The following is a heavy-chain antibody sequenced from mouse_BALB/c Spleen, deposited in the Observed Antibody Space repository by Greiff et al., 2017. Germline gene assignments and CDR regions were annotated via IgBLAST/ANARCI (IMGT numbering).Heavy chain of an antibody. CDR3: ARSNQLLRYFDY. J-gene: IGHJ2*01. V-gene: IGHV1-54*01. D-gene: IGHD1-1*01. Sequence: VQLQQSGAELVRPGTSVKVSCKASGYAFTNYLIEWVKQRPGQGLEWIGVINPGSGGTNYNEKFKGKATLTADKSSSTAYMQLSSLTSDDSAVYFCARSNQLLRYFDYWGQGTTLTVSS. CDR1: GYAFTNYL. CDR2: INPGSGGT.